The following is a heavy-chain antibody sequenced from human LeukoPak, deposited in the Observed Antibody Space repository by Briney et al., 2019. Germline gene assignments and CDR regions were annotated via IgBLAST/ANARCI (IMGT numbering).Heavy chain of an antibody. D-gene: IGHD3-10*01. CDR1: GFSFSIFA. J-gene: IGHJ4*02. CDR3: ARGRGGSGNYYFDY. V-gene: IGHV3-23*01. Sequence: GGSLRLSCAASGFSFSIFAINWVCQAPGKGLEWVSGIGGTGTTTYYADSVKSRFTISRDNSKNTVFLQLSSLSAEDTAVYYCARGRGGSGNYYFDYWGQGTLVIASS. CDR2: IGGTGTTT.